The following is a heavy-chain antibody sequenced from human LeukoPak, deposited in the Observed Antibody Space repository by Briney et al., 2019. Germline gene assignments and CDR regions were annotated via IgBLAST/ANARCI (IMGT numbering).Heavy chain of an antibody. D-gene: IGHD2/OR15-2a*01. CDR2: IHYSGSS. Sequence: PSETLSLTCTVSGGSITTSGYYWGWIRQPPGKGLEWIGTIHYSGSSYYNPSLKRRVTISVDTSKNQFSLRLSAVTVADTAVYYCAREDQLLDFFDYWGQGTLVTVSS. V-gene: IGHV4-39*07. J-gene: IGHJ4*02. CDR3: AREDQLLDFFDY. CDR1: GGSITTSGYY.